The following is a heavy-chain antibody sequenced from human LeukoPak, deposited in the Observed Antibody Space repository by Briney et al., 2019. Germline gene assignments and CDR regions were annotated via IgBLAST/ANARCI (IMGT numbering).Heavy chain of an antibody. CDR1: GFTFSNYA. CDR3: AREAGYSGYDGLDY. V-gene: IGHV3-23*01. Sequence: GGSLRLSCAVSGFTFSNYAMTWVRQAPGKGLEWVSAISGSGGSTYYADSVKGRFTISRDNSKNTLYLQMNSLRAEDTAVYYCAREAGYSGYDGLDYWGQGTLVTVSS. CDR2: ISGSGGST. D-gene: IGHD5-12*01. J-gene: IGHJ4*02.